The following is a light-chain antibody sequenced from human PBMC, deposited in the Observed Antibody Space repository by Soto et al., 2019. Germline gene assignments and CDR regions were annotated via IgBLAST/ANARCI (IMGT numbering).Light chain of an antibody. CDR1: SSDVGGYNY. CDR3: SSFTSSTTRV. J-gene: IGLJ1*01. Sequence: QPASVSGSPGQSITISCTGTSSDVGGYNYVSWFQQHPGKAPKLMIYDVSNRPSGVSNRFSGSKSGNTASLTISGLQAEDEADYYCSSFTSSTTRVFGTGTKLTVL. V-gene: IGLV2-14*01. CDR2: DVS.